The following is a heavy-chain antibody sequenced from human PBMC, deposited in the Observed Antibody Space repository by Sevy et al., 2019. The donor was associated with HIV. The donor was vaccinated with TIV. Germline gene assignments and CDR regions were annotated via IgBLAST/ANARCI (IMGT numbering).Heavy chain of an antibody. CDR1: GYTFSSYG. V-gene: IGHV1-18*01. D-gene: IGHD3-10*01. Sequence: ASVKVSCKASGYTFSSYGISWVRQAPGQGLEWMGWIVTYNGNIKYSKKVQDRVTMTTDTSTSTAYMELRSLTSDDTAVYFCARISRIRGKFNWFDPWGQGTLVTVSS. CDR3: ARISRIRGKFNWFDP. CDR2: IVTYNGNI. J-gene: IGHJ5*02.